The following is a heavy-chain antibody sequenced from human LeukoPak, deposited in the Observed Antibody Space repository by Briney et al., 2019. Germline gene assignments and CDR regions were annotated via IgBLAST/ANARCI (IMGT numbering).Heavy chain of an antibody. Sequence: SETLSLTCTVPGGSISSYYWSWIRQPPGKGLEWIGYIYYSGSTNYNPSLKSRATISVDKSKSQFSLKLNSVSAADTAVYYCVRNGRHYFDFWGQGTLVTVSS. CDR3: VRNGRHYFDF. V-gene: IGHV4-59*12. D-gene: IGHD2-8*01. J-gene: IGHJ4*02. CDR2: IYYSGST. CDR1: GGSISSYY.